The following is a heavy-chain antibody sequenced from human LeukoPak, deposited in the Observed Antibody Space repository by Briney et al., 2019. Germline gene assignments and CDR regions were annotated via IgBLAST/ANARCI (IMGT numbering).Heavy chain of an antibody. CDR3: ARATTYDILTGFSDY. CDR1: GFTFTTYW. CDR2: INQDGTEK. V-gene: IGHV3-7*01. Sequence: GGSLRLSCAASGFTFTTYWMSWIRQLPGKGLEWVANINQDGTEKYYVDSVKGRFTISRDNAKNSLDLQMNSLRAEDTAVYYCARATTYDILTGFSDYWGQGTLVTVSS. D-gene: IGHD3-9*01. J-gene: IGHJ4*02.